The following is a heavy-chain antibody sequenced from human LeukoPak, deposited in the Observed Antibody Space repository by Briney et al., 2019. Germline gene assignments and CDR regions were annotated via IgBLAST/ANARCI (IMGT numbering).Heavy chain of an antibody. CDR2: IYYSGST. Sequence: SETLSLTCTVSSGSISSSSYYWGWIRQPPGKGLEWIGSIYYSGSTYYNPSLKSRVTISVDTSKNQFSLKLSSVTAADTALYYCARDGGNYGFFDPWGQGTLVTVSS. CDR3: ARDGGNYGFFDP. J-gene: IGHJ5*02. D-gene: IGHD3-16*01. V-gene: IGHV4-39*07. CDR1: SGSISSSSYY.